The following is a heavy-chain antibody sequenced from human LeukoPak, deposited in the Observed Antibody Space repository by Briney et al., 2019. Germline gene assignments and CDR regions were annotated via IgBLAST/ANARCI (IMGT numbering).Heavy chain of an antibody. J-gene: IGHJ6*03. CDR1: EYTFTGYY. V-gene: IGHV1-8*03. CDR2: INPNSGNT. Sequence: ASVKVSCKASEYTFTGYYIHWVRQAPGQGLEWMGWINPNSGNTGYAQKFQGRVTIIRNTSISTAYMELSSLRSEDTAVYYCARGVLSGYSGHAYYMDVWGKGTTVTVSS. CDR3: ARGVLSGYSGHAYYMDV. D-gene: IGHD5-12*01.